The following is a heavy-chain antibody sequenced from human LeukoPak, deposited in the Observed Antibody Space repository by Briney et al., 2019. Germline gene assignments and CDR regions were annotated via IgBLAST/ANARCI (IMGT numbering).Heavy chain of an antibody. V-gene: IGHV3-7*01. CDR1: GFTFSGHS. D-gene: IGHD6-13*01. CDR2: INLDGSER. CDR3: GRVIAGAIDY. J-gene: IGHJ4*02. Sequence: PGGSLRLSCAASGFTFSGHSMTWVRQAPGKGLEWVANINLDGSERFDVDFVKGRFTISRDNADNSMYLQMNSLRAEDTAVYYCGRVIAGAIDYWGQGTLVTVSS.